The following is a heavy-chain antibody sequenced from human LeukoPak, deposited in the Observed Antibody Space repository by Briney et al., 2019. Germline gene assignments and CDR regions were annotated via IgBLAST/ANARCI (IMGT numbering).Heavy chain of an antibody. CDR1: GGSISSYY. J-gene: IGHJ6*03. D-gene: IGHD3-22*01. CDR2: IYYSGST. CDR3: ARVSPLDYYDRDYMDV. V-gene: IGHV4-59*08. Sequence: SETLSLTCTVSGGSISSYYWSWIRQPPGKGLEWIGYIYYSGSTNYNPSLKSRVTISVDTSKNQFSLKLSSVTAADTAVYYCARVSPLDYYDRDYMDVWGKGTTVTVSS.